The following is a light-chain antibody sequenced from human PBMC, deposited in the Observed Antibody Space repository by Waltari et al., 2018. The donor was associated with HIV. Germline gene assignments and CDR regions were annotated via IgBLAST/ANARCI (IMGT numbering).Light chain of an antibody. V-gene: IGLV1-47*01. CDR3: AAWDDSLSGPWV. CDR2: RNN. CDR1: SPNNGRPN. J-gene: IGLJ3*02. Sequence: HSVLTHPPPPSATPGPMVTTSSPGSSPNNGRPNLYSYQQLPGTAPKLLIYRNNQRPSGVPDRVSGSKSGTSASLAISGLRPEDEADYYCAAWDDSLSGPWVFGGGTKLTVL.